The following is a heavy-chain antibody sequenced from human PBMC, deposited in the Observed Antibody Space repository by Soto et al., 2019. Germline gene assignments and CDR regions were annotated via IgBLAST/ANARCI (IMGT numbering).Heavy chain of an antibody. D-gene: IGHD3-9*01. J-gene: IGHJ6*02. V-gene: IGHV4-39*01. CDR1: GGSISSSSYY. Sequence: QLQLQESGPGLVKPSETLSLTCTVSGGSISSSSYYWGWIRQPPGKGLEWIGSIYYSGSTYYNPSLKSRVTISVDKSKNQFSLKLSSVTAADTAVYYCARYFGHYYYYYGMDVWGQGTTVTVSS. CDR2: IYYSGST. CDR3: ARYFGHYYYYYGMDV.